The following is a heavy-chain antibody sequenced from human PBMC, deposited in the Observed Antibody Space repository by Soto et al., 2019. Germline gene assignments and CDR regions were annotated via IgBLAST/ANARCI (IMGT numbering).Heavy chain of an antibody. CDR2: ISAHNGNT. CDR1: GYAFTTYG. V-gene: IGHV1-18*01. J-gene: IGHJ4*02. D-gene: IGHD1-1*01. Sequence: QVHLVQSGAEVKKPGASVKVSCQASGYAFTTYGITWVRQAPGKGLEWMGWISAHNGNTNYAQKLQGRVTVTRDTPPSTAYMEPRSRRSDDTAVYYCARGRYGDDWGQGDRVTVSS. CDR3: ARGRYGDD.